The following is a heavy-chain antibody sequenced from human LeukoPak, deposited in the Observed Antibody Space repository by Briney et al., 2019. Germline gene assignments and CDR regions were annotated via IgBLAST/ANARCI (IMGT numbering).Heavy chain of an antibody. CDR2: IYTTGST. CDR1: GGSISSGSYY. V-gene: IGHV4-61*02. CDR3: ARAEWAFDY. Sequence: SQTLSLTCTVSGGSISSGSYYWSWIRQPAGKGLEWIGRIYTTGSTNYNPSLKSRVTESVDTSKNQFSLQLTSVTAADTAVYYCARAEWAFDYWGQGTLVTVSS. J-gene: IGHJ4*02. D-gene: IGHD2-8*01.